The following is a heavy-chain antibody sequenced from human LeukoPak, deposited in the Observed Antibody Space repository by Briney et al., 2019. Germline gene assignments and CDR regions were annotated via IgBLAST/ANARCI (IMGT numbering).Heavy chain of an antibody. Sequence: PSETLSLTCTVSGGSISSYYWSWIRQPQGKGQEWIGYIYYSGSTNYNPSLKSRVTMSADTSKNQFSLKLSSVTAADTAVYYCGRTEYYFDYWGQGTLVTVSS. J-gene: IGHJ4*02. CDR3: GRTEYYFDY. V-gene: IGHV4-59*01. D-gene: IGHD3-10*01. CDR1: GGSISSYY. CDR2: IYYSGST.